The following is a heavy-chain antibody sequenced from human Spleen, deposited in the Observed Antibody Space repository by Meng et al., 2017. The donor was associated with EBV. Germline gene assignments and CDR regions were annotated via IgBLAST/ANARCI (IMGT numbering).Heavy chain of an antibody. V-gene: IGHV1-2*06. CDR3: ARGVTTPDY. J-gene: IGHJ4*02. CDR1: GYTFSGSY. Sequence: QVQLVRSGAEVKKSGASVKVSCQASGYTFSGSYIHWVRQAPGQGLQWMGRIDPNSGDTNYAHNFQGRVTMTRDTPISTAYMEVSRLRSDDTALFFCARGVTTPDYWGQGTLVTVSS. D-gene: IGHD4-17*01. CDR2: IDPNSGDT.